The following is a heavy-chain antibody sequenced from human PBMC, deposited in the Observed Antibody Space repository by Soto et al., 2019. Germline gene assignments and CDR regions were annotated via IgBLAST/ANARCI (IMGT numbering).Heavy chain of an antibody. CDR2: IYYSGST. CDR1: GGSISSYY. V-gene: IGHV4-59*08. J-gene: IGHJ4*02. CDR3: ARRYGGTFDY. D-gene: IGHD2-15*01. Sequence: PSETLSLTCTVSGGSISSYYWSWIRQPPGKGLEWIGYIYYSGSTNYNPSFKSRVTISVDTSKNQFSLKLSFVTAADTAVYYCARRYGGTFDYWGQGTLVTVSS.